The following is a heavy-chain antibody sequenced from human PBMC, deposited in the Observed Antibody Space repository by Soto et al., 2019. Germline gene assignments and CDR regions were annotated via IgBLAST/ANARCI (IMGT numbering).Heavy chain of an antibody. CDR2: IYYSGST. D-gene: IGHD6-6*01. CDR1: GGSISSGDYY. J-gene: IGHJ5*02. CDR3: ARFSSSLNWFDP. V-gene: IGHV4-30-4*01. Sequence: SETLSLTCTVSGGSISSGDYYWSWIRQPPGKGLEWIGYIYYSGSTYYNPSLKSRVTISVDTPKNQFSLKLSSVTAADTAVYYCARFSSSLNWFDPWGQGTLVTSPQ.